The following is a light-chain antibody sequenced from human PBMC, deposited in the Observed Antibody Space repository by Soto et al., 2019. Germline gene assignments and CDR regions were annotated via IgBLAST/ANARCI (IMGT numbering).Light chain of an antibody. V-gene: IGLV2-14*03. Sequence: QSALTQPASVSGSPGQSITISCTGTSSDVGGYNYVSWYQQYPGKAPKLMIYDVSYRPSGVSNRFSGSKSGNTASLTISGLQAEDEADYYCSSYTIISSPLYVSRTGTKVPV. J-gene: IGLJ1*01. CDR3: SSYTIISSPLYV. CDR1: SSDVGGYNY. CDR2: DVS.